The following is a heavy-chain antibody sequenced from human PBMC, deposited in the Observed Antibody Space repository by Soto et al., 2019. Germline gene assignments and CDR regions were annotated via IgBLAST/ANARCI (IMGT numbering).Heavy chain of an antibody. CDR2: IYYSGST. Sequence: SETLSLTCTVSGGSISSYYWTWIRQPPGKGLEWIGFIYYSGSTNYNPSLKSRVTISVDTSKNQFSLKLSSVTAADTAVYYCARRYGYSFDYWGQGTLLTVSS. J-gene: IGHJ4*02. CDR3: ARRYGYSFDY. D-gene: IGHD1-1*01. V-gene: IGHV4-59*01. CDR1: GGSISSYY.